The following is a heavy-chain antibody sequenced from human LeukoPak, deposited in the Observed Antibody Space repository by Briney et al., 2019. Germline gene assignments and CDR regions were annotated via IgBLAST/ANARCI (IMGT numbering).Heavy chain of an antibody. CDR1: GGSSSGYY. CDR3: ARVGGYEVDY. D-gene: IGHD2-15*01. V-gene: IGHV4-34*01. J-gene: IGHJ4*02. Sequence: SETLSLTCAVYGGSSSGYYWSWIRQPPGKGLEWIGEINHSGSTNYNPSLKSRVTISVDTSENQFSLKLSSVTAADTAVYYCARVGGYEVDYWGQGTLVTVSS. CDR2: INHSGST.